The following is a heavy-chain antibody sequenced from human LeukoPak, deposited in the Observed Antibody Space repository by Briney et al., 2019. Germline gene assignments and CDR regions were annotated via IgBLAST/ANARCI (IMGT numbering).Heavy chain of an antibody. D-gene: IGHD4-17*01. CDR1: GFTFSTYW. CDR3: AKGRNEDGDAALNY. CDR2: INQDGSEK. J-gene: IGHJ4*02. V-gene: IGHV3-7*05. Sequence: PGGSLRLSCAASGFTFSTYWMTWVRQAPGKGLEWVANINQDGSEKYYVDSVKGRFTISRDNSKNTLYLQMNSLRAEDTAAYHCAKGRNEDGDAALNYWGQGTLVTVSS.